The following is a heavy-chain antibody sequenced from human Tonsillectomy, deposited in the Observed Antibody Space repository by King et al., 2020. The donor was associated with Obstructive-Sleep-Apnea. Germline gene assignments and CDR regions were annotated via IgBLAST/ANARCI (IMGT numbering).Heavy chain of an antibody. Sequence: VQLVESGGGVVQPGRSLTLSCAASGFIFSDYGMQWVRQAPGKGLEWVAGIWSDGSNKYYGDSVKGRFTISRDNSRNTLYLQINSLRAEDTAIYYCGRDYSDTTNLVADWGQGTLVVVSS. D-gene: IGHD2/OR15-2a*01. CDR2: IWSDGSNK. V-gene: IGHV3-33*01. CDR3: GRDYSDTTNLVAD. J-gene: IGHJ4*02. CDR1: GFIFSDYG.